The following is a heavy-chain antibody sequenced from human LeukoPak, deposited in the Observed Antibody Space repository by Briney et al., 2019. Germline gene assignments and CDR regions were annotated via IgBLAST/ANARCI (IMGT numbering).Heavy chain of an antibody. CDR2: IRYDGSNK. CDR3: ARPGDIVVVPAAFDH. D-gene: IGHD2-2*01. J-gene: IGHJ4*02. CDR1: GFTFSSYG. Sequence: GGSLRLSCAASGFTFSSYGMHWVRQAPGKGLEWVAFIRYDGSNKYYADSVKGRFTISRDNSKNTLYLQMNSLRAEDTAVYYCARPGDIVVVPAAFDHWGQGTLVTVSS. V-gene: IGHV3-30*02.